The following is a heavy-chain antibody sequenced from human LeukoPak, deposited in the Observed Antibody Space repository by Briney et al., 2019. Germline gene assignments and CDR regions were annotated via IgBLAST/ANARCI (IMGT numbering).Heavy chain of an antibody. CDR1: GFTFSSYG. Sequence: GGSLRLSCAASGFTFSSYGMHWVRQAPGEGLEWVAVISYDGSNKYYADSVKGRFTISRDNSKNTLYLQMNSLRAEDTAVYYCAKVLWWGYGSGSYSNFDYWGQGTLVTVSS. D-gene: IGHD3-10*01. CDR2: ISYDGSNK. V-gene: IGHV3-30*18. J-gene: IGHJ4*02. CDR3: AKVLWWGYGSGSYSNFDY.